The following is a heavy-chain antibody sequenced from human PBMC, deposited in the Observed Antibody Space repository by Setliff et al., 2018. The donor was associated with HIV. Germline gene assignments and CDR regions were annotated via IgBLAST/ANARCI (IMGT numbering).Heavy chain of an antibody. CDR2: INTGNGNT. CDR3: VRMGGGNLNWHFDL. CDR1: GYTFTTYA. Sequence: GASVKVSCKASGYTFTTYAMMWVRQAPGQSPEWMGWINTGNGNTKYSQKFQGRVTISRDTSANTAYVYLQMNSLRVEDTAVYYCVRMGGGNLNWHFDLWGRGTLVTVSS. V-gene: IGHV1-3*04. J-gene: IGHJ2*01. D-gene: IGHD2-15*01.